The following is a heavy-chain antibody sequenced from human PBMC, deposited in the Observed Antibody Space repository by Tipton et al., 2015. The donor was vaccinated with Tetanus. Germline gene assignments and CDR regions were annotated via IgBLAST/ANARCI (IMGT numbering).Heavy chain of an antibody. D-gene: IGHD2-21*02. V-gene: IGHV3-23*01. CDR2: IGGDGDGI. Sequence: GSLRLSCAASEFSFSSYAMTWVRQAPGKGLEWVSVIGGDGDGIQYADSVKGRFTISRDNAKNTMYLQMNSLRAEDTATYYCAKLKSRGDSSAIEHWGQGTLVTVSS. CDR3: AKLKSRGDSSAIEH. J-gene: IGHJ4*02. CDR1: EFSFSSYA.